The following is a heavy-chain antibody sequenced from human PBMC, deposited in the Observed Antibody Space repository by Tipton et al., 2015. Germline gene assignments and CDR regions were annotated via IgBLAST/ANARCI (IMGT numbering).Heavy chain of an antibody. V-gene: IGHV4-39*07. J-gene: IGHJ4*02. Sequence: TLSLTCTVSGGSITSPTYHWAWIRQPPGKGLEWIGSIFHSGTTYYNPSLKSRVAISVDTSKNQFSLKLSSVTAADTAVYYCARERDSINRGLDYWGQGTLVTVSS. D-gene: IGHD3-22*01. CDR1: GGSITSPTYH. CDR2: IFHSGTT. CDR3: ARERDSINRGLDY.